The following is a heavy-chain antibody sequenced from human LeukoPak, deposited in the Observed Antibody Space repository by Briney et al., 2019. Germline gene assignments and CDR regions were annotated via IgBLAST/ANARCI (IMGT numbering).Heavy chain of an antibody. CDR3: ATARNFDY. CDR2: FDPEDGET. J-gene: IGHJ4*02. V-gene: IGHV1-24*01. CDR1: GYTFTSYG. Sequence: ASVKVSCKASGYTFTSYGISWVRQAPGQGLEWMGGFDPEDGETIYAQKFQGRDTMTEDTSTDTAYMELSSLRSEDTAVYYCATARNFDYWGQGTLVTVSS.